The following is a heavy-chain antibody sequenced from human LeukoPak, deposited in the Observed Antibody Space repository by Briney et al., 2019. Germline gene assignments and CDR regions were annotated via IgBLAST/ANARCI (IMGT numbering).Heavy chain of an antibody. V-gene: IGHV3-23*01. CDR1: GFTFSNYA. D-gene: IGHD3-10*01. CDR3: AKNGGDIMSSRVGCDY. Sequence: PGGSLRLSCAASGFTFSNYAMTWVRQAPGKGLEWVSVISNSGGSTYYADSVKGRFTISRDNPKNTLYLQMNTLRAEDTAVYYCAKNGGDIMSSRVGCDYWGQGALVTVSS. J-gene: IGHJ4*02. CDR2: ISNSGGST.